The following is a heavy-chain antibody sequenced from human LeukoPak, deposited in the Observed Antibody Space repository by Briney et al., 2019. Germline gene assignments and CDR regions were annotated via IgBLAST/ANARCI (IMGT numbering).Heavy chain of an antibody. Sequence: SQTPSLTCAISGDSVSSNSAAWNWIRHSPSRGLEWLGRTYYRSKWYNDYAVSVKSRITINPDTSKNQFSLQLNSVTPEDTAVYYCASSIAVAGTISLFDYWGQGTLVTVSS. V-gene: IGHV6-1*01. CDR1: GDSVSSNSAA. J-gene: IGHJ4*02. CDR3: ASSIAVAGTISLFDY. D-gene: IGHD6-19*01. CDR2: TYYRSKWYN.